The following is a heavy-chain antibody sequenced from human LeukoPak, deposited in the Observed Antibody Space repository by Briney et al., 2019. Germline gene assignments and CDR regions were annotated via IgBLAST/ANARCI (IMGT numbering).Heavy chain of an antibody. CDR1: GYTFTSYY. CDR3: ARGGIVVVPAAILDYYYMDV. D-gene: IGHD2-2*02. V-gene: IGHV1-46*01. CDR2: INPSGGST. J-gene: IGHJ6*03. Sequence: ASVKVSCKASGYTFTSYYMHWVRQAPGQGLEWMGIINPSGGSTSYAQKFQGRVTKTRDMSTSTVYMELSSLRSEDTAVYYCARGGIVVVPAAILDYYYMDVWGKGTTVTVSS.